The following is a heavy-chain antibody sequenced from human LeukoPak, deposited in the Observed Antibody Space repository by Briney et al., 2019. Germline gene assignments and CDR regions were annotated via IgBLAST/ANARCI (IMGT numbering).Heavy chain of an antibody. CDR3: ARGGYCSSTSCHDAFDI. D-gene: IGHD2-2*01. CDR2: IYSGGST. J-gene: IGHJ3*02. V-gene: IGHV3-66*02. CDR1: GFTVSSNY. Sequence: PGGSLRLSCAASGFTVSSNYMSWVRQAPGKGLEWGSVIYSGGSTYYADSVKGRFTISRDNSKSTLYLQMNSLRAEDTAVYYCARGGYCSSTSCHDAFDIWGQGTMVTVSS.